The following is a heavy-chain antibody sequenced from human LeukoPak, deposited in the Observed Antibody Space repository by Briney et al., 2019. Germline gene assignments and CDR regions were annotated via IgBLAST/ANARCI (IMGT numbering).Heavy chain of an antibody. D-gene: IGHD6-19*01. J-gene: IGHJ4*02. CDR2: IYHSGST. V-gene: IGHV4-38-2*02. Sequence: SETLSLTCAVSGYSISSGYYWGWFRQPPGKGLEWIGSIYHSGSTYYNPSLKSRVTISVDTSKNQFSLKLSSVTAADTAVYYCARDAAGTLSFDYWGQGTLVTVSS. CDR1: GYSISSGYY. CDR3: ARDAAGTLSFDY.